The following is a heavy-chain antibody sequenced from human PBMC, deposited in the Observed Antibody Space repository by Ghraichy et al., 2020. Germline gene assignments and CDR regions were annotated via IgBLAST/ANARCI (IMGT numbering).Heavy chain of an antibody. V-gene: IGHV1-24*01. CDR2: FDPEDGET. CDR1: GYTLTELS. CDR3: AIFAYYDFWSGSNYGMDV. J-gene: IGHJ6*02. Sequence: ASVKVSCKVSGYTLTELSMHWVRQAPGKGLEWMGGFDPEDGETIYAQKFQGRVTMTEDTSTDTAYMELSSLRSEDTAVYYCAIFAYYDFWSGSNYGMDVWGQGTTVTVSS. D-gene: IGHD3-3*01.